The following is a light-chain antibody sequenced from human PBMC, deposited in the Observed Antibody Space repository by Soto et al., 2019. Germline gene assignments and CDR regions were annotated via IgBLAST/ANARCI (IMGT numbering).Light chain of an antibody. CDR1: SSDVGSYNL. CDR2: EGS. V-gene: IGLV2-23*01. J-gene: IGLJ2*01. Sequence: QPVLTQPASWSVSPGQSITISCTGTSSDVGSYNLVSWYQQHPGKAPKLMIYEGSKRPSGVSNRFSGSKSGNTASLTISGLQAEDEADYYCCSYVGSSTLVFGGGTKVTVL. CDR3: CSYVGSSTLV.